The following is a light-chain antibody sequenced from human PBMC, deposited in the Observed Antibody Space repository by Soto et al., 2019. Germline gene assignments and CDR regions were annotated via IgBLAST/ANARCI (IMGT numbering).Light chain of an antibody. CDR2: DNN. Sequence: QSVLTQSPSVSAAPGQKVTISCSGSSSNIGNNNVSWYQQLPGPAPKLLIYDNNKRPSGIPDRVSGSKSGTSGTLEITGLQPGDEADYYCATWDGSLPGEVFGGGTKLTVL. CDR3: ATWDGSLPGEV. J-gene: IGLJ2*01. V-gene: IGLV1-51*01. CDR1: SSNIGNNN.